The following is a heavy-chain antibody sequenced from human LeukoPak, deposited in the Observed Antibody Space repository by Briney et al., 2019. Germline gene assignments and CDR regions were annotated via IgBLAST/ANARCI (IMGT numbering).Heavy chain of an antibody. CDR3: ARADYSSTWSHDYYYMDV. J-gene: IGHJ6*03. CDR1: GGSISSYY. Sequence: SETLSLTCTVSGGSISSYYWSWIRQPPGKGLEWIGYIHFSGSTNYNPSVKSRVTISVDTSKNQFSLKLSSVTAADTAVYYCARADYSSTWSHDYYYMDVWGKGTTVTVSS. CDR2: IHFSGST. V-gene: IGHV4-59*08. D-gene: IGHD6-13*01.